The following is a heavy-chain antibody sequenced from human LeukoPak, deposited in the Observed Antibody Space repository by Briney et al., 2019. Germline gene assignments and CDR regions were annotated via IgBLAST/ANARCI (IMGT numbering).Heavy chain of an antibody. CDR2: ISNVATL. D-gene: IGHD3-22*01. Sequence: GGSLRLSCAASGFTFRSYAMTWVRQAPGKGLEWVSEISNVATLKYADSVKGRFTMSRDNPKNTLYPQMNSLRAEDTAVYFCAKRGVVIRVILVGFHKEAYYFDSWGQGALVTVSS. CDR1: GFTFRSYA. V-gene: IGHV3-23*01. CDR3: AKRGVVIRVILVGFHKEAYYFDS. J-gene: IGHJ4*02.